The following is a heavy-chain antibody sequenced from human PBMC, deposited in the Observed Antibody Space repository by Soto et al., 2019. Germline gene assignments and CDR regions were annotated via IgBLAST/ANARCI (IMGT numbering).Heavy chain of an antibody. V-gene: IGHV3-30*18. CDR1: GFTFSSYG. Sequence: GGSLRLSCAASGFTFSSYGMHWVRQAPGKGLEWVAVISYDGSNKYYADSVKGRFTISRDNSKNTLYLQMNSLRAEDTAVYYCAKLVLGGVVPASIMDVWGKGTTVTVSS. J-gene: IGHJ6*03. CDR2: ISYDGSNK. D-gene: IGHD2-2*01. CDR3: AKLVLGGVVPASIMDV.